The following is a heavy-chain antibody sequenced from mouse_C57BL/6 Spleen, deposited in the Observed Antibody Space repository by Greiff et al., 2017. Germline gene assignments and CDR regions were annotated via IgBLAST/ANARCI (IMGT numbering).Heavy chain of an antibody. CDR1: GFSLTSYG. CDR3: ASGIIYDGYYGYFDV. CDR2: IWSGGST. J-gene: IGHJ1*03. D-gene: IGHD2-3*01. Sequence: QVQLKESGPGLVQPSQSLSITCTVSGFSLTSYGVHWVRQSPGKGLEWLGVIWSGGSTDYNAAFISRLSISKDNSKSQVFFKMNSLQADDTAIYYCASGIIYDGYYGYFDVWGTGTTVTVSS. V-gene: IGHV2-2*01.